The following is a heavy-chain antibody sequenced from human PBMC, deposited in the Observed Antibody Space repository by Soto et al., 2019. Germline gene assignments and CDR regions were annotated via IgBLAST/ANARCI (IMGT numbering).Heavy chain of an antibody. CDR1: GGTFSSYT. CDR2: IIPILGIA. D-gene: IGHD6-19*01. V-gene: IGHV1-69*02. Sequence: QVQLVHSGAEVKKPGSSVKVSCKASGGTFSSYTISWVRQAPGQGLEWMGRIIPILGIANYAQKFQGRVTITAAKSTSTPYTELSSLRSEDTAVYYCAGGQAGQYNWFDPWGQGTLVTVSS. CDR3: AGGQAGQYNWFDP. J-gene: IGHJ5*02.